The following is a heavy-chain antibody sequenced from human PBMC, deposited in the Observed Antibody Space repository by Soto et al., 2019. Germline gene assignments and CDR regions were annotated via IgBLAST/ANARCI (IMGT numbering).Heavy chain of an antibody. CDR2: ISGSGGST. D-gene: IGHD3-10*01. J-gene: IGHJ6*02. V-gene: IGHV3-23*01. CDR3: VSKPERFGETNPVTYYYYYGMDV. Sequence: GGSLRLSCAASGFTFSSYAMSWVRQAPGKGLEWVSAISGSGGSTYYADSVKGRFTISRDNSKNTLYLQMNSLRAEDTAVYYCVSKPERFGETNPVTYYYYYGMDVWGQGTTVTVSS. CDR1: GFTFSSYA.